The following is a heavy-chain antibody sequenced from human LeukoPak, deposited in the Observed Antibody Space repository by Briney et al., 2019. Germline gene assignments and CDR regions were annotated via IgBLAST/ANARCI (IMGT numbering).Heavy chain of an antibody. J-gene: IGHJ4*02. CDR2: INPSGGST. CDR1: GHTFSNYY. CDR3: ARSSSGWNYFDY. V-gene: IGHV1-46*01. D-gene: IGHD6-19*01. Sequence: ASVKVSCKASGHTFSNYYMHWVRQAPGQGLEWMGIINPSGGSTSYAQKFQGRVTMTRDTSTSTVYMELSSLRSEDTAVYYCARSSSGWNYFDYWGQGTLVTVSS.